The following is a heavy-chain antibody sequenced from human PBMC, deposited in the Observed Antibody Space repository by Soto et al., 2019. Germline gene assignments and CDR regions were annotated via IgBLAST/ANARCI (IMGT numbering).Heavy chain of an antibody. CDR1: GFTFSSYE. J-gene: IGHJ6*02. Sequence: PVGSLRLSCAASGFTFSSYEMNWVRQAPGKGLEWVSYISSSGSTIYYADSVKGRFTISRDNAKNSLYLQMNSPRAEDTAVYYCARDRTYYYDSSGYHAYYYYGMDVWGQGTTVTVSS. D-gene: IGHD3-22*01. CDR3: ARDRTYYYDSSGYHAYYYYGMDV. V-gene: IGHV3-48*03. CDR2: ISSSGSTI.